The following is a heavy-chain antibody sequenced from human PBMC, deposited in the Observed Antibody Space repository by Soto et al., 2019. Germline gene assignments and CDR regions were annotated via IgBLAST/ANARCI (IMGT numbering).Heavy chain of an antibody. V-gene: IGHV4-34*01. J-gene: IGHJ5*02. CDR2: INHSGST. CDR3: ARRTAAAGLNWFDA. Sequence: SETLSLTCAVYGGSFSGYYWSWIRQPPGKGLEWIGEINHSGSTNYNPSLKSRVTISVDTSKNQFSLKLSSVTAADTAVYYCARRTAAAGLNWFDAWGQGTLVT. CDR1: GGSFSGYY. D-gene: IGHD6-13*01.